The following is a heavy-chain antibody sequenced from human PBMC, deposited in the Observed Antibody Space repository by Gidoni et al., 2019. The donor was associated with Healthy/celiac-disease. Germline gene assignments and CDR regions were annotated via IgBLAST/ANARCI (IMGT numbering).Heavy chain of an antibody. CDR3: ARHLPYDFWSGYSPHYFDY. V-gene: IGHV5-51*01. Sequence: EVQLVQSGAEVKKPGESLKISCKGSGYSFPIYWIGWVRQMPGKGLEWMGIIYPGDSDTRYSPSFQGQVTISADKSISTAYLQWSSLKASDTAMYYCARHLPYDFWSGYSPHYFDYWGQGTLVTVSS. D-gene: IGHD3-3*01. CDR1: GYSFPIYW. J-gene: IGHJ4*02. CDR2: IYPGDSDT.